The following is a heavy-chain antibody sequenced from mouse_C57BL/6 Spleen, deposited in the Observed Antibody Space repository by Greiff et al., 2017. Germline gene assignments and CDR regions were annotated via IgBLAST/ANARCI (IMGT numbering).Heavy chain of an antibody. CDR2: INPGSGGT. CDR3: ARGGYYVGY. Sequence: QVQLQQSGAELVRPGTSVKVSCKASGYAFTNSLIEWVKQRPGQGLEGIGVINPGSGGTNYNEKFKGKATLTADKASSTAYMQLSSLTSEDSAVYFCARGGYYVGYWGQGTTLTVSS. D-gene: IGHD1-1*02. V-gene: IGHV1-54*01. CDR1: GYAFTNSL. J-gene: IGHJ2*01.